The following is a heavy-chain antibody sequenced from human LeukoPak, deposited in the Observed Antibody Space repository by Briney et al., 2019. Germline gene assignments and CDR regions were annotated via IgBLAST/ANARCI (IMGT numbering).Heavy chain of an antibody. CDR2: LYYTGST. CDR3: ARPALGAFDT. D-gene: IGHD3-10*01. J-gene: IGHJ3*02. CDR1: GGSISSSSYY. V-gene: IGHV4-39*01. Sequence: PSETLSLTCTVSGGSISSSSYYWGWIRQPPGKGLEWIGSLYYTGSTYYNPSLKSRVTISVDTSKNQFSLKLSSVTAADMAVYYCARPALGAFDTWGQGTMVTVSS.